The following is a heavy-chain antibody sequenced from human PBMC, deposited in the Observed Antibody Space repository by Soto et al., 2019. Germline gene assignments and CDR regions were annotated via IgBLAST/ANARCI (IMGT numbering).Heavy chain of an antibody. CDR3: ARPARQDTVAGDY. CDR1: GGSVTNSSYY. V-gene: IGHV4-39*01. CDR2: VYYRGRS. Sequence: SETLSLTCTVSGGSVTNSSYYWGWIRQSPGKGLEWIGSVYYRGRSYSKSSVKSRVTISVDTSKNRFSLKLNSVTAADTAMYYCARPARQDTVAGDYWGQGTLVTVSS. D-gene: IGHD5-12*01. J-gene: IGHJ4*02.